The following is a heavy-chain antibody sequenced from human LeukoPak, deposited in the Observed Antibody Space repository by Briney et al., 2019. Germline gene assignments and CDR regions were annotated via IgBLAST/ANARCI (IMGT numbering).Heavy chain of an antibody. J-gene: IGHJ3*02. D-gene: IGHD2-21*02. CDR1: GNIFANYW. Sequence: GESLTISCKGSGNIFANYWIVWVRQRPGKGLEWMGLIYPGDSDTRYSPTFQGQVTISADKSISTAYLQWSSLKASDTAMYYCAKTYCTGDCYSYAFDIWGLGAMVTVSS. V-gene: IGHV5-51*01. CDR3: AKTYCTGDCYSYAFDI. CDR2: IYPGDSDT.